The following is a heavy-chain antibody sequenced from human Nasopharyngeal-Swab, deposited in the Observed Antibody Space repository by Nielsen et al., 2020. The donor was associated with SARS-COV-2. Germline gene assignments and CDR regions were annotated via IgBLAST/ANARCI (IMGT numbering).Heavy chain of an antibody. D-gene: IGHD5-24*01. J-gene: IGHJ6*03. CDR3: ARGGMATYYYYMDV. Sequence: SETLSLTCGVYGGSFINYYWSWIRQPPGKGLEWIGEITHSGSTNYNPSLKSRVTISVDTSKNQFSLKVNSVTAADTAVYYCARGGMATYYYYMDVWGKGTTVTVSS. V-gene: IGHV4-34*01. CDR1: GGSFINYY. CDR2: ITHSGST.